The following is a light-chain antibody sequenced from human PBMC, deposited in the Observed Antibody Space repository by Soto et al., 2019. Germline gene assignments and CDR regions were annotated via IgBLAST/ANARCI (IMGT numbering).Light chain of an antibody. CDR1: QSLLYSDGNTY. V-gene: IGKV2-30*01. J-gene: IGKJ1*01. CDR2: KVS. CDR3: VQGAYWPPRT. Sequence: EVVTTQSPLSLPVTLGKPASISCRSRQSLLYSDGNTYLSWFQQRPGQSPRRLLYKVSNRASGVPDRFSGIGSGSDFSLKISRVAAEHVGVYYCVQGAYWPPRTFGQGTKVEIK.